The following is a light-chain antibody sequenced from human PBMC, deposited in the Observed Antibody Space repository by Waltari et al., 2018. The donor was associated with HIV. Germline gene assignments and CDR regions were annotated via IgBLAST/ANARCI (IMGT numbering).Light chain of an antibody. CDR3: QQYSTHYG. CDR1: PNIDNW. CDR2: RAS. Sequence: DVQMTQSPSNLSASVGDTVVITCRASPNIDNWLAWYLQKPGRAPKLLVSRASILETGVSSRFTGSGSGTEFTLTIRSLQSDDIGTYYCQQYSTHYGFGQGT. V-gene: IGKV1-5*03. J-gene: IGKJ2*01.